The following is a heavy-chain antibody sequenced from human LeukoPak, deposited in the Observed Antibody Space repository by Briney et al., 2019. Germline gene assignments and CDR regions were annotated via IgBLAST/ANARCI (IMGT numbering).Heavy chain of an antibody. CDR3: ARAPRQMIVSGYKSPYYYYYMDV. Sequence: ASVKVSCKASGYTFTSYYMHWVRQAPGQGLEWMGWINTNTGNPTYAQGFTGWVVFSLDTSVSTAYLQISSLKAEDTAVYYCARAPRQMIVSGYKSPYYYYYMDVWGKGTTVTVSS. J-gene: IGHJ6*03. V-gene: IGHV7-4-1*02. D-gene: IGHD3-22*01. CDR2: INTNTGNP. CDR1: GYTFTSYY.